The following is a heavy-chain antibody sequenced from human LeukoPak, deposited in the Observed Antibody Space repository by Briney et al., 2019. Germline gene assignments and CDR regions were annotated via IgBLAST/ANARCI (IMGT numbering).Heavy chain of an antibody. CDR1: GGSISSGDYY. J-gene: IGHJ6*02. Sequence: SETLSLTCTVSGGSISSGDYYWSWIRQPPGKGLEWIGYIYYSGSTYYNPSLKSRVTISVDTSKNQFSLKLSSVTAADTAVYYCATNSGYGDIERGDYYYYGMDVWGQGTTVTVSS. CDR2: IYYSGST. D-gene: IGHD5-12*01. CDR3: ATNSGYGDIERGDYYYYGMDV. V-gene: IGHV4-30-4*01.